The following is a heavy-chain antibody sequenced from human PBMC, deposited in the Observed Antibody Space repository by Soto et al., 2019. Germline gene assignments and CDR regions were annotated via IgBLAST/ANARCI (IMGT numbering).Heavy chain of an antibody. CDR2: ILSNDEE. CDR1: GFSLSDADVG. CDR3: ARIRGYCSGGSSYFYSFAMDV. Sequence: QVTLKESGPVLVKPTETLTLTCTVSGFSLSDADVGVAWIRQPPGKAREWLAHILSNDEEVFISSLRTRLTLSKDTSRSHVVLTMSNMEPVDTAIYYCARIRGYCSGGSSYFYSFAMDVWGQGTTVTVS. J-gene: IGHJ6*02. D-gene: IGHD2-15*01. V-gene: IGHV2-26*01.